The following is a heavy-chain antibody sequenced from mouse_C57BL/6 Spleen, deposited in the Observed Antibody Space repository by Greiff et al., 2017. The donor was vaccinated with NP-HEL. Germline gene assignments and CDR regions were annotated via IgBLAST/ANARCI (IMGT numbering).Heavy chain of an antibody. CDR1: GFTFSDYG. CDR2: ISSGSSTI. CDR3: ARGSSYVWFAY. J-gene: IGHJ3*01. V-gene: IGHV5-17*01. Sequence: EVHLVESGGGLVKPGGSLKLSCAASGFTFSDYGMHWVRQAPEKGLEWVAYISSGSSTIYYADTVKGRFTISRDNAKNTLFLQMTSLRSEDTAMYYCARGSSYVWFAYWGQGTLVTVSA. D-gene: IGHD1-1*01.